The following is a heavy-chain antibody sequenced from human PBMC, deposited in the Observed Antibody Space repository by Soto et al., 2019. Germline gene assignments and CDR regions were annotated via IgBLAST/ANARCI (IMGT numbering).Heavy chain of an antibody. V-gene: IGHV1-2*04. CDR1: GYTFTGYY. J-gene: IGHJ6*02. CDR3: ASSLSPSSSWYPSDGMDV. D-gene: IGHD6-13*01. CDR2: INPNSGGT. Sequence: ASVKVSCKASGYTFTGYYMHCVRQAPGQGLEWMGWINPNSGGTNYAQKFQGWVTMTRDTSISTAYMELSRLRSDDTAVYYCASSLSPSSSWYPSDGMDVWGQGTTVTVSS.